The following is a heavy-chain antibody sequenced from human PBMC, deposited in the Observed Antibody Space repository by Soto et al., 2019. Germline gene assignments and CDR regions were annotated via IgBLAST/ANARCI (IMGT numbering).Heavy chain of an antibody. CDR3: ARDWGSSWYSIDY. CDR1: GFTFSSYG. V-gene: IGHV3-33*01. D-gene: IGHD6-13*01. CDR2: IWYDGSNK. Sequence: QVQLVESGGGVVQPGRSLRLSCAASGFTFSSYGMHWVRQAPGKGLEWVAVIWYDGSNKYYADSVKGRFTISRDNSKNTLDLQMNSLRAEDTAVYYCARDWGSSWYSIDYWGQGTLVTVSS. J-gene: IGHJ4*02.